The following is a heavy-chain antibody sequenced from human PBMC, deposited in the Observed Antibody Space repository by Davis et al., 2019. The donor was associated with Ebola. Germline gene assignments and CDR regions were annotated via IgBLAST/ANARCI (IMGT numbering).Heavy chain of an antibody. J-gene: IGHJ4*02. CDR2: IYHSGST. CDR3: ARTYGSGRQYYFDY. CDR1: GGSISSGGYS. V-gene: IGHV4-30-2*01. Sequence: PSETLSLTCAVSGGSISSGGYSWSWIRQPPGKGLEWIGYIYHSGSTYYNPSLKSRVTISVDRSKNQFSLKLSSVTAADTAVYYCARTYGSGRQYYFDYWGQGTLVTVSS. D-gene: IGHD3-10*01.